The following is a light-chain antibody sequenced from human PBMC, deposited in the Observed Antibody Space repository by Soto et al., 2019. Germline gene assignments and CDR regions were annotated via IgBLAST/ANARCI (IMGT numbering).Light chain of an antibody. CDR3: TSYTSSSTPHV. CDR2: EVS. J-gene: IGLJ1*01. Sequence: QSVLTQPASVSGSPGQSITISCTGTSIDVGGYNYVSWYQHHPGKAPKLMIYEVSNRPSGVSNRFSGSKSGNTASLTISGLQAEDEADYYCTSYTSSSTPHVFGTGTKVTVL. V-gene: IGLV2-14*01. CDR1: SIDVGGYNY.